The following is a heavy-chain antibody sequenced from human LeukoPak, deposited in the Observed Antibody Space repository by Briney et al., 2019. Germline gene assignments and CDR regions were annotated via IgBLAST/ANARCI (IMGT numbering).Heavy chain of an antibody. Sequence: PSETLSFTCAVYGGSFSGYYWSWIRQPPGKGLEWIGHIYYSGSTNYNPSLKSRVTISVDTSKNQFSLKLNSVTAADTAVYYCARGRNLEWFDYWGQGTLVTVSS. J-gene: IGHJ5*01. CDR1: GGSFSGYY. CDR2: IYYSGST. CDR3: ARGRNLEWFDY. V-gene: IGHV4-59*01. D-gene: IGHD3-3*01.